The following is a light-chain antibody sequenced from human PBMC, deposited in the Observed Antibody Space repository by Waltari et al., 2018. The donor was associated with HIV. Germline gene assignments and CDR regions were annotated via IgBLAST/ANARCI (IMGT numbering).Light chain of an antibody. CDR2: DKN. CDR1: SSNIGDNY. J-gene: IGLJ2*01. CDR3: GTWDSSLSAGL. Sequence: QSVLTQPPSVSAAPGQKVTLSCSGSSSNIGDNYVSRYQQRPGTAPKLLIYDKNNRPSGIPDRFSASKSGTSATLGITGLQTGDEADYYCGTWDSSLSAGLFGGGTKLTVL. V-gene: IGLV1-51*01.